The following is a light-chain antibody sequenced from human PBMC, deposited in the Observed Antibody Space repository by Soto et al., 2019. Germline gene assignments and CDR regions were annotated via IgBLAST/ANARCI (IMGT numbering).Light chain of an antibody. Sequence: IVMTQSQDSRSVSLGARATINCKSSQSVLYSSSNTNCLVWYQQKPGQPTKMILNWASTRESGVPDRISGSGSGTDLTLTSSILQPEDVAVYYGQQYLSSPPTFGQGTRLEIK. CDR2: WAS. J-gene: IGKJ5*01. CDR1: QSVLYSSSNTNC. CDR3: QQYLSSPPT. V-gene: IGKV4-1*01.